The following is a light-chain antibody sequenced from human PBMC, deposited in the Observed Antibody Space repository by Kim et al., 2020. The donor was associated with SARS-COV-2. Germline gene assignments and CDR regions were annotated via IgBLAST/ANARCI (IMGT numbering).Light chain of an antibody. CDR1: QTVDRH. CDR3: QQSFSTPQT. CDR2: KTS. Sequence: DIQMTQSPSSLSASVGDRVTITCRASQTVDRHLSWYQQKPGKAPSLLLYKTSTLQNGVPSRFSGSGSGRDYILTIRDLQPDDFATYFCQQSFSTPQTFGQGTKVHIK. J-gene: IGKJ1*01. V-gene: IGKV1-39*01.